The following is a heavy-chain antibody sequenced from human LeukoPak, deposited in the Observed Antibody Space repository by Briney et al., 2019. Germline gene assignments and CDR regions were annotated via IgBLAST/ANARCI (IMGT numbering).Heavy chain of an antibody. D-gene: IGHD3-16*01. V-gene: IGHV3-7*01. Sequence: GGSLRLSCAASGFTFSNYWVTWVRQAPGQGLEWVANIKQDGSDKYFLDSVKGRFTISRDNAKNSLYLQMNSLRAEDTAVYYCATYGGRSVAFDIWGQGTMVTVSS. J-gene: IGHJ3*02. CDR1: GFTFSNYW. CDR2: IKQDGSDK. CDR3: ATYGGRSVAFDI.